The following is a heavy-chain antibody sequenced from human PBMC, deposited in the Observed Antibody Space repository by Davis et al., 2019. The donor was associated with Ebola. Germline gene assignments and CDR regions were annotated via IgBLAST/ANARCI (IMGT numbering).Heavy chain of an antibody. CDR3: ARERITVTTLDY. D-gene: IGHD4-11*01. J-gene: IGHJ4*02. Sequence: SETLSLTCAVYGGSFSGYYWSWIRQPPGKGLEWIGEINHSGNTNYNPSLKSRVTISVDTSKNQFSLKLTSVTAADTAVYYCARERITVTTLDYWGQGTLVTVSS. CDR2: INHSGNT. V-gene: IGHV4-34*01. CDR1: GGSFSGYY.